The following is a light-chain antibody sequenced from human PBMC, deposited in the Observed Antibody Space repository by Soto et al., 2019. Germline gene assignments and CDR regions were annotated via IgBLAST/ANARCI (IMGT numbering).Light chain of an antibody. V-gene: IGLV2-14*01. CDR1: SSDIGGYNF. Sequence: QAVVTQPASVSGSPGQSITISCTGTSSDIGGYNFVSWYQHHPGKAPKLMIYEVNNRPSGVSSRFSGSKSGNTASLTISGLQTEDEADYYCSSFTTSSTLVVFGGGTKVTVL. J-gene: IGLJ2*01. CDR3: SSFTTSSTLVV. CDR2: EVN.